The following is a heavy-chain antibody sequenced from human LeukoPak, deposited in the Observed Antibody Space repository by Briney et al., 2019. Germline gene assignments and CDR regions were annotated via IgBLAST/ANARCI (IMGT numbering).Heavy chain of an antibody. CDR2: ISYDGSNK. J-gene: IGHJ2*01. Sequence: PGGSLRLSCAASGFTFSSYGMHWVRQAPGKGLEWVAVISYDGSNKYYADSVKGRFTISRDNSKNTLYLQMNSLRAEDTAVYYCAKDFGYYYGSPYWYFDLWGRGTLVTVSS. V-gene: IGHV3-30*18. CDR3: AKDFGYYYGSPYWYFDL. CDR1: GFTFSSYG. D-gene: IGHD3-10*01.